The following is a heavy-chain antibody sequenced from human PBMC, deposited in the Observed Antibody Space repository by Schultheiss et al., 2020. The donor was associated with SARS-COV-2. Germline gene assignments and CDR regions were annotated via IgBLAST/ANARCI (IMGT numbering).Heavy chain of an antibody. D-gene: IGHD1-14*01. CDR3: ARVSGRREPGYYYYYGMDV. Sequence: SETLSLTCVVSGFSISSGYFWGWIRQPPGKGLEWIGSVFHSGSTYYNPSLKSRVTMSVDTSKNQFSLRLSSVTAADTAVYYCARVSGRREPGYYYYYGMDVWGQGTTVTVSS. J-gene: IGHJ6*02. CDR2: VFHSGST. V-gene: IGHV4-38-2*01. CDR1: GFSISSGYF.